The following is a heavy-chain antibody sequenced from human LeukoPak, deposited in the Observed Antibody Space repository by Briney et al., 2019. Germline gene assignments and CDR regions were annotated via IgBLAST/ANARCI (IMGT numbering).Heavy chain of an antibody. CDR3: ARDGGNLRFLEWLLDY. J-gene: IGHJ4*02. Sequence: ASVKVSCKASGGTFSSYAISWVRQAPGQGLEWMGWINPNSGGTNYAQKFQGRATMTRDTSISTAYMELSRLRSDDTAVYYCARDGGNLRFLEWLLDYWGQGTLVTVSS. CDR1: GGTFSSYA. CDR2: INPNSGGT. V-gene: IGHV1-2*02. D-gene: IGHD3-3*01.